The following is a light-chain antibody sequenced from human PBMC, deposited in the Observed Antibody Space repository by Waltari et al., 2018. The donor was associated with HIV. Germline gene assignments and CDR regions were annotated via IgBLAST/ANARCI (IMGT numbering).Light chain of an antibody. CDR1: TLSKQY. CDR3: QSSDNSEHMI. CDR2: KDT. Sequence: SSELTQPPSLSVSPGQTARISCSGDTLSKQYAYWYQQKPGQAPVVVIIKDTERPSGIPERFSGSSSGTTVTLTIRGVQAEDEADYYCQSSDNSEHMIFGGGTKLTVL. J-gene: IGLJ2*01. V-gene: IGLV3-25*03.